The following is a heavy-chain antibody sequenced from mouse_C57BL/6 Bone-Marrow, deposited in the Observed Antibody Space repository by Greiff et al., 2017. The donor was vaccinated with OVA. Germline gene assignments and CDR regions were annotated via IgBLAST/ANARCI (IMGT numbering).Heavy chain of an antibody. CDR1: GFTFSDYY. D-gene: IGHD2-2*01. CDR2: INYDGSST. J-gene: IGHJ4*01. CDR3: ARGGGLPSAMDY. Sequence: EVKVEESAGGLVQPGSSMKLSCTASGFTFSDYYMAWVRQVPEKGLEWVANINYDGSSTYYLDSLKSRFIISRDNAKNILYLQMSSLKSEDTATYYCARGGGLPSAMDYWGQGTSVTVSS. V-gene: IGHV5-16*01.